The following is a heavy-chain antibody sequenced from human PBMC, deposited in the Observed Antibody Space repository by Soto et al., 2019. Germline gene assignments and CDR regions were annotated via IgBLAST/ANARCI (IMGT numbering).Heavy chain of an antibody. CDR3: ARDYDSSGYPRYYFDY. CDR1: AFTFSSYW. J-gene: IGHJ4*02. V-gene: IGHV3-33*08. D-gene: IGHD3-22*01. CDR2: IKQDGSNK. Sequence: GGSLRLSCAASAFTFSSYWRHWVRQAPGKGLVWVANIKQDGSNKYYADSVKGRFTISRDNSKNTLYLQMNSLRAEDTAVYYCARDYDSSGYPRYYFDYWGQGTLVTVSS.